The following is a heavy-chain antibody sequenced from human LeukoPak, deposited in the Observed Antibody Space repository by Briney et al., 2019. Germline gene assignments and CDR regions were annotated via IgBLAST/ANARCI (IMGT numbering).Heavy chain of an antibody. CDR1: VFTFSSYA. CDR3: AEEPLQGIFDY. J-gene: IGHJ4*02. V-gene: IGHV3-23*01. Sequence: GGSLRLSCAASVFTFSSYAMSWVRQAPGKGLEWVSAISGSGGSTYYADSVKCRFTISRDNSKNTLYLQMSSLRAEDTAVYYCAEEPLQGIFDYWGQGTLVTVSS. CDR2: ISGSGGST.